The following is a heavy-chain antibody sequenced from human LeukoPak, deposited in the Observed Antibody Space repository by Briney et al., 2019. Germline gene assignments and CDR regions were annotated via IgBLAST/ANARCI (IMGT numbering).Heavy chain of an antibody. CDR3: AKDPLVSGWFDP. CDR2: ISGSGGST. D-gene: IGHD3-9*01. CDR1: GFTFSSYA. V-gene: IGHV3-23*01. J-gene: IGHJ5*02. Sequence: GGSLRLSCAASGFTFSSYAMSWVRQAPGKGLEWVSAISGSGGSTYYADSVKGRSTISRDNSKNTLYLQMNSLRAEDTAVYYCAKDPLVSGWFDPWGQGTLVTVSS.